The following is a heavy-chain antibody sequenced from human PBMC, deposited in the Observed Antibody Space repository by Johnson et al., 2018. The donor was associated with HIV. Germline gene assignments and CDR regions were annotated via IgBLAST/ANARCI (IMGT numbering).Heavy chain of an antibody. CDR1: GFTFKNYA. CDR2: IKSKTDGGTT. J-gene: IGHJ3*02. Sequence: VQLVESGGGLVQPGGSLRLSCTASGFTFKNYAMHWVRQAPGKGLEWVGRIKSKTDGGTTDYAAPVKGRFTISRDDSKTTLFLQMNSLKTEDTAVYYCTTNPVAFDIWGQGTMVTVSS. V-gene: IGHV3-15*01. D-gene: IGHD1-14*01. CDR3: TTNPVAFDI.